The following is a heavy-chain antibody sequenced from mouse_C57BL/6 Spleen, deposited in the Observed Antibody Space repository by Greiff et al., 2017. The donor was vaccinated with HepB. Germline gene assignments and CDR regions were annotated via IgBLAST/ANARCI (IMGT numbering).Heavy chain of an antibody. Sequence: VQLQQSGPELVKPGASVKISCKASGYTFTDYYMNWVKQSHGKSLEWIGDINPNNGGTSYNQKFKGKATLTVDKSSSTAYMELRSLTSEDSAVYYCASNWDEDYWGQGTTLTVSS. D-gene: IGHD4-1*01. J-gene: IGHJ2*01. CDR1: GYTFTDYY. CDR3: ASNWDEDY. V-gene: IGHV1-26*01. CDR2: INPNNGGT.